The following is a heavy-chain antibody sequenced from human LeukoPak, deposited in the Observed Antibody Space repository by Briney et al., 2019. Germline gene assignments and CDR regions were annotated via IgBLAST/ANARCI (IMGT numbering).Heavy chain of an antibody. J-gene: IGHJ6*03. D-gene: IGHD2-2*03. CDR3: ATHGSAHYYMDV. V-gene: IGHV3-23*01. CDR1: GFTFDDYA. Sequence: QRWGVLRLSCAASGFTFDDYAMHWVRQAPGKGLEWVSGISGSGSGTYYADSVKGRVTISRDNSKNTLYLQMNSLRAEDTAVYYCATHGSAHYYMDVWGKGTTVTISS. CDR2: ISGSGSGT.